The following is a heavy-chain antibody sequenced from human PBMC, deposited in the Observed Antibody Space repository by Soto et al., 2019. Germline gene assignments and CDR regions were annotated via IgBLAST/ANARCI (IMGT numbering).Heavy chain of an antibody. CDR1: GFTFSSFT. J-gene: IGHJ4*02. D-gene: IGHD1-1*01. Sequence: PWGPRRLSCAASGFTFSSFTMHWVRQARGKGLEWVASISRSSIYIYYSDSLKGRVTISRDNAKNSLYLQMDSPRVEDTAIYYSAREELDYWGQGTLVTVSS. CDR2: ISRSSIYI. V-gene: IGHV3-21*01. CDR3: AREELDY.